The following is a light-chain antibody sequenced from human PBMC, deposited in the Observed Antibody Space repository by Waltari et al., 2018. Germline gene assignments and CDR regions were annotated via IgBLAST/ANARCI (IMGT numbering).Light chain of an antibody. Sequence: ETVMTQSPATLSVYPGERATLPCRASQRIKNNLAWYQQKGGQAPRLLLFDASTRATGISARFSGSGYGTEFTLTISSLQPEDFATYYCQQSYSTPRTFGPGTKVDIK. CDR3: QQSYSTPRT. J-gene: IGKJ3*01. V-gene: IGKV3-15*01. CDR2: DAS. CDR1: QRIKNN.